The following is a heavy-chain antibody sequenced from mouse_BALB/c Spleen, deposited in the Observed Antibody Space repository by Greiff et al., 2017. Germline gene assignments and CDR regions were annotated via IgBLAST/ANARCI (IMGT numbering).Heavy chain of an antibody. CDR2: IWAGGST. CDR1: GFSLTSYG. CDR3: ATIYYDYSFAY. D-gene: IGHD2-4*01. Sequence: VKLVESGPGLVAPSQSLSITCTVSGFSLTSYGVHWVRQPPGKGLEWLGVIWAGGSTNYNSALMSRLSISKDNSKSQVFLKMNSLQTDDTAMYYCATIYYDYSFAYWGQGTLVTVSA. V-gene: IGHV2-9*02. J-gene: IGHJ3*01.